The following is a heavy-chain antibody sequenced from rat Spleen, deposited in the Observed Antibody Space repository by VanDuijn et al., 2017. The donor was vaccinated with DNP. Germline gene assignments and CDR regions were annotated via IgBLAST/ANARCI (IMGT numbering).Heavy chain of an antibody. J-gene: IGHJ2*01. D-gene: IGHD5-1*01. CDR1: GFTFSSYW. Sequence: EVQLVVTGGGLVQPRGSLKLSCVASGFTFSSYWMYWIRQAPGKGLEWVASISTSGSRTYYPDSVKGRFTISRDNAKSSLYLQMDSLRSEDTATYYCARGEPNDYWGQGVMVTVSS. V-gene: IGHV5-58*01. CDR2: ISTSGSRT. CDR3: ARGEPNDY.